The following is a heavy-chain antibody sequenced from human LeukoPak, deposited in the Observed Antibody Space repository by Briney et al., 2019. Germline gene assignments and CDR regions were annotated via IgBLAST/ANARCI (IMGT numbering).Heavy chain of an antibody. Sequence: SETLSLTCAVYGGSFSGYYWSWIRQPPGRGLEWIGEINHSGSTNYNPSLKSRVTISVDTSKNQFSLKLSSVTAADTAVYYCARHSGSYYHRWGQGTMVTVSS. CDR2: INHSGST. CDR1: GGSFSGYY. D-gene: IGHD1-26*01. V-gene: IGHV4-34*01. CDR3: ARHSGSYYHR. J-gene: IGHJ3*01.